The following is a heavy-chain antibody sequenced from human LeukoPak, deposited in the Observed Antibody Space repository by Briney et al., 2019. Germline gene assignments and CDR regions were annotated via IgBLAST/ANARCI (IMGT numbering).Heavy chain of an antibody. V-gene: IGHV4-39*02. CDR1: GGSISSSSYY. CDR3: ARDYSNQRGFDY. D-gene: IGHD4-11*01. CDR2: IYYSGST. Sequence: SETLSLTCTVSGGSISSSSYYWGWLRQPPGKGLEWIGSIYYSGSTYYNPSLKSRVTISVDTSKNQFSLKLSSVTAADTAVYYCARDYSNQRGFDYWGQGTLVTVSS. J-gene: IGHJ4*02.